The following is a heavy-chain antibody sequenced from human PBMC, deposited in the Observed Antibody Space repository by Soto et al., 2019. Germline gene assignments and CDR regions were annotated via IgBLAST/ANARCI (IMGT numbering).Heavy chain of an antibody. CDR2: IRGKGNNYAT. CDR3: TRHRIIWANQMATVISNDSFDS. D-gene: IGHD5-12*01. CDR1: GFTFSVSA. V-gene: IGHV3-73*01. Sequence: EVQLVESGGGLVQPGGSLKISCAASGFTFSVSAMHWVRQASGKGLEWVGRIRGKGNNYATAYAASVKGRFTISRDDSRNTTYLQIRSLKTEDTAVYYCTRHRIIWANQMATVISNDSFDSWGQGTLVTVSS. J-gene: IGHJ3*02.